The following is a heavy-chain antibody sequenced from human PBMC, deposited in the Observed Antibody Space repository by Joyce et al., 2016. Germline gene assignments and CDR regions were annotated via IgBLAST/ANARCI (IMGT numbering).Heavy chain of an antibody. V-gene: IGHV3-21*01. Sequence: EVQLVESGGGLARPGGSLRLSCAASGFTFSSYSMNWVRQAPGKGMEWVSFISSNRNYIYYADSVKGRFTISRDNAKSSLFLQMDSLRAEDTAVYYCARNSAPRASTYYGLDVWGQGTTVTVSS. CDR3: ARNSAPRASTYYGLDV. CDR2: ISSNRNYI. J-gene: IGHJ6*02. CDR1: GFTFSSYS. D-gene: IGHD5/OR15-5a*01.